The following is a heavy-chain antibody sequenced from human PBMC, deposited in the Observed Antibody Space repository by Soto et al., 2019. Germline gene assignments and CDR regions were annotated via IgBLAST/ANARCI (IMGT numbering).Heavy chain of an antibody. CDR2: IKQDGSEK. D-gene: IGHD3-3*01. J-gene: IGHJ4*02. V-gene: IGHV3-7*01. CDR3: ARERIGAICGVVIGSHAYDY. CDR1: GFTFSSYW. Sequence: EVQLVESGGGLVQPGGSLRLSCAASGFTFSSYWMSWVRQAPGKGLEWVANIKQDGSEKYYVDSVKGRFTISRDNAKNSLYLQMNSLRAEDTAVYYCARERIGAICGVVIGSHAYDYWGQGTLVTVSS.